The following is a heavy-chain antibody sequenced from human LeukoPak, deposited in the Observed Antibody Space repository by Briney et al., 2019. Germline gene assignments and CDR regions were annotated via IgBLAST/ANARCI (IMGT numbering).Heavy chain of an antibody. Sequence: ASVKVSCKASGYTFTSYDINWVRQAPGQGLEWVGWINPNSGGTNYAQKFQGRVTLTRDTSISTAYMELRRLRSDDTAVYYCARDHTNILVVPAALLDYWGQATLVTVSS. CDR1: GYTFTSYD. D-gene: IGHD2-2*01. J-gene: IGHJ4*02. CDR2: INPNSGGT. CDR3: ARDHTNILVVPAALLDY. V-gene: IGHV1-2*02.